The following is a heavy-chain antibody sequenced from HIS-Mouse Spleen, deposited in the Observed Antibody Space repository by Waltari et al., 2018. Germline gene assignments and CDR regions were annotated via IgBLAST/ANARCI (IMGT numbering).Heavy chain of an antibody. D-gene: IGHD1-20*01. V-gene: IGHV1-69*04. CDR1: GGTFSSYA. J-gene: IGHJ3*02. CDR2: IIPILGIA. Sequence: QVQLVQSGAEVKKPGSSVKVSCKASGGTFSSYAISWVPQAPGQGLEWMGRIIPILGIANYAQKFQGRVTITADKSTSTAYMELSSLRSEDTAVYYCASTPGITGTDAFDIWGQGTMVTVSS. CDR3: ASTPGITGTDAFDI.